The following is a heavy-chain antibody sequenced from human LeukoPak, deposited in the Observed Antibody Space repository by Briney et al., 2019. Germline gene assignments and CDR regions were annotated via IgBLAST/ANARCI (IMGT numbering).Heavy chain of an antibody. J-gene: IGHJ3*02. V-gene: IGHV4-34*01. CDR1: GGSFSGYY. D-gene: IGHD1-26*01. Sequence: SETLSLTCAVYGGSFSGYYWSWIRQPPGKGLEWIGEINHSGSTNYNPSLKGRVTISVDTSKNQFSLKLSSVTAADTAVYYCAREPWELLLDHAFDIWGQGTMVTVSS. CDR2: INHSGST. CDR3: AREPWELLLDHAFDI.